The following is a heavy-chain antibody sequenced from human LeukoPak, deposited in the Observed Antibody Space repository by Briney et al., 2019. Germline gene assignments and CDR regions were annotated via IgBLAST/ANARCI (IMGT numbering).Heavy chain of an antibody. J-gene: IGHJ3*02. CDR3: ARDVRYSYGVRAFDI. Sequence: GASVKVSCKASGGTFSSYAISWVRQAPGQGLEWMGGIIPIFGTANYAQKFQGRVTITADESTSTAYMELSSLRSEDTAVYYCARDVRYSYGVRAFDIWGQGTMVTVSS. V-gene: IGHV1-69*13. CDR1: GGTFSSYA. CDR2: IIPIFGTA. D-gene: IGHD5-18*01.